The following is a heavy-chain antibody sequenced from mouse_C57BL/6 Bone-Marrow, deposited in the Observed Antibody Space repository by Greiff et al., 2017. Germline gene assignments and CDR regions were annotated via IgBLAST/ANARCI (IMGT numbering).Heavy chain of an antibody. CDR3: SRRGYYYGSFAY. CDR2: IDPEDGET. Sequence: VQLQQSGAELVKPGASVKLSCTASGFNIKDYYMHWVKQRTEQGLEWIGRIDPEDGETKYAPTFQGTATLTADTSYNTAYLQLISLTSEDTAVYYCSRRGYYYGSFAYWGQGTLVTVSA. J-gene: IGHJ3*01. D-gene: IGHD1-1*01. CDR1: GFNIKDYY. V-gene: IGHV14-2*01.